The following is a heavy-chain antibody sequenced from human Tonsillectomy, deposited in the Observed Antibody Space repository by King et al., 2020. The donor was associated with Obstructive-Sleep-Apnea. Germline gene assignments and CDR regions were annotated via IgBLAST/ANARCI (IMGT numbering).Heavy chain of an antibody. CDR3: ARRPLHYGTGGRIDY. Sequence: QLQESGPGLVKPSETLSLTCTVSGGSISSSSYYWGWIRQPPGKGLEWIGSIYYSGSTYYNPSLKSRVTISVDTSKNQFSLKLSSVTAADTAVYYCARRPLHYGTGGRIDYWGQGTLVTVSS. J-gene: IGHJ4*02. V-gene: IGHV4-39*07. CDR2: IYYSGST. D-gene: IGHD4-17*01. CDR1: GGSISSSSYY.